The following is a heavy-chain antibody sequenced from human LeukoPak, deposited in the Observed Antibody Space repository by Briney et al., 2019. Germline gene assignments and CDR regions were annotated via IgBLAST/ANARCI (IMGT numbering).Heavy chain of an antibody. CDR3: AKERWEQTRDDYFDC. D-gene: IGHD4-23*01. J-gene: IGHJ4*02. CDR1: GFTFTSYA. CDR2: FSGASST. V-gene: IGHV3-23*01. Sequence: GGSLRLSSAASGFTFTSYAMSWVRQAPGKGLEWVSTFSGASSTSYADAVKGRVTISRDNSKNILYLQMNSLRAEDTAIYYCAKERWEQTRDDYFDCWGQGTLVTVSS.